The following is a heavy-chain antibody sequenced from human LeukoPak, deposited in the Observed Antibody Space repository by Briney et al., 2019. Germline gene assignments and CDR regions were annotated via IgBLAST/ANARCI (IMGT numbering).Heavy chain of an antibody. J-gene: IGHJ4*02. V-gene: IGHV3-21*01. CDR1: GFTFSSYS. D-gene: IGHD4-11*01. CDR3: ARGHSNYGDYFDY. CDR2: ISTSSSYI. Sequence: PGGSLRLSCAASGFTFSSYSMNWVRQAPGKGLEWVSFISTSSSYIYYADSVKGRFTVSRDNARKSLYLQMNSLRAEDTAVYYCARGHSNYGDYFDYWGQGTLVTVSS.